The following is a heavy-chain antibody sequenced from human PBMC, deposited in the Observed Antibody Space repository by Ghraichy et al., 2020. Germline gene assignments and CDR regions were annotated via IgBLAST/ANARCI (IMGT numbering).Heavy chain of an antibody. CDR2: IGAGGAFT. CDR1: GFTFNNYA. J-gene: IGHJ4*02. CDR3: AKDRSSTTSWYYFDY. D-gene: IGHD5/OR15-5a*01. V-gene: IGHV3-23*01. Sequence: LSLTCAASGFTFNNYAVTWVRQAPGKGLEWVSTIGAGGAFTYYADSVKGRFTISRDDSKDTLYLQMKSLRGEDTAVYYCAKDRSSTTSWYYFDYWGQGTLVTVSS.